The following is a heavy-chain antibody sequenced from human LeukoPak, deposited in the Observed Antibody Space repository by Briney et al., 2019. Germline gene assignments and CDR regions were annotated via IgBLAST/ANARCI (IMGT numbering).Heavy chain of an antibody. CDR3: ARARSPFLNDAFDI. CDR1: GGSFSGYY. Sequence: SETLSLTCAVYGGSFSGYYWSWIRQPPGKGLEWIGEINHSGSTNYNPSLKSRVTISVDTSKNQFSLKLSSVTAADTAVYYCARARSPFLNDAFDIWGQGTMVTVSS. CDR2: INHSGST. V-gene: IGHV4-34*01. J-gene: IGHJ3*02.